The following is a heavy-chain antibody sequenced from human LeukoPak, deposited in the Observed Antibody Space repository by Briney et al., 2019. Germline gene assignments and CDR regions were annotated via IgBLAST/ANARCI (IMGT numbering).Heavy chain of an antibody. V-gene: IGHV1-8*01. CDR1: GYTFTSYD. D-gene: IGHD3-22*01. CDR3: ARLYYYASSGYDALDI. CDR2: MDGSSGKT. Sequence: GASVKVSCKTSGYTFTSYDINWVRQATGQGLGWMGGMDGSSGKTAYAQKFLGRVTITRNTSISTAYMELSSLTSEDTAVYYCARLYYYASSGYDALDIWGQGTMVTVPS. J-gene: IGHJ3*02.